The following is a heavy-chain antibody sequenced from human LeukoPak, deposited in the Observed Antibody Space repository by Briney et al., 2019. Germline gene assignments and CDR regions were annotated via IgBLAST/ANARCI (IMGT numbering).Heavy chain of an antibody. CDR3: ARSYPIAVAADNWFDP. CDR2: INPNSGGT. D-gene: IGHD6-19*01. CDR1: GYTFTCYY. J-gene: IGHJ5*02. Sequence: GASVKVSCKASGYTFTCYYMHWVRQAPGQGLEWMGWINPNSGGTNYAQKFQGRVTMTRDTSISTAYMELSRLRSDDTAVYYCARSYPIAVAADNWFDPWGQGTLVTVSS. V-gene: IGHV1-2*02.